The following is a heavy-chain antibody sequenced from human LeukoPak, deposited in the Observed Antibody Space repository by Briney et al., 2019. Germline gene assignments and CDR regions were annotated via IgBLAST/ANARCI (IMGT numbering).Heavy chain of an antibody. CDR2: INTGNDNT. J-gene: IGHJ4*02. CDR1: GYTFTTYA. CDR3: ARGPSEYCSGGSCYVEFDS. D-gene: IGHD2-15*01. V-gene: IGHV1-3*04. Sequence: ASVKVSCKASGYTFTTYAMHWVRQAPGQRLEWMGWINTGNDNTKYSQKFQGRVTITGDTSASTAYMELSSLRSEDTAVYYCARGPSEYCSGGSCYVEFDSWGQGTLVTVSS.